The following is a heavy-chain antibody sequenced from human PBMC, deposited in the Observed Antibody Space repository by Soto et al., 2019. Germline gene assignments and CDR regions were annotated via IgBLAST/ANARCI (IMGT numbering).Heavy chain of an antibody. J-gene: IGHJ6*02. D-gene: IGHD3-3*01. Sequence: QVQLQQSGPGLVKPSQTLSLTCAISGDSVSSNSAAWNWIRQSPSRGLEWLGRTYYRSKWYNDYAVSVKSRITINPDTSKNQFSLQLNSVTPEDTAVYYCARKYYDFWSGYYTGGMDVWGQGTTVTVSS. CDR3: ARKYYDFWSGYYTGGMDV. V-gene: IGHV6-1*01. CDR2: TYYRSKWYN. CDR1: GDSVSSNSAA.